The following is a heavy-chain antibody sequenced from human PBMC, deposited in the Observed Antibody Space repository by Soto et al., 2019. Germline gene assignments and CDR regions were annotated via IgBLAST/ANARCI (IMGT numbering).Heavy chain of an antibody. V-gene: IGHV4-30-4*01. CDR2: IYYSGNT. CDR3: ARDLLTTGGDAFDI. D-gene: IGHD4-17*01. Sequence: QVQLQESGPGLVKPSQTLSLTCTVSGGSISSGDYYWTWIRQFPGQGLEWIGYIYYSGNTHYNPSLRSRLSMSVDTSMNQFSLNLTSVTAADTAVYYCARDLLTTGGDAFDIGGQGTMVTVSS. J-gene: IGHJ3*02. CDR1: GGSISSGDYY.